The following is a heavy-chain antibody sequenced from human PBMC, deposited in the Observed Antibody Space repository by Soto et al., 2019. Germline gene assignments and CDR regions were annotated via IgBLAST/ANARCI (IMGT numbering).Heavy chain of an antibody. D-gene: IGHD1-26*01. J-gene: IGHJ4*02. CDR2: IFYMGIT. V-gene: IGHV4-39*01. Sequence: PSETLSLACTVPGDSISSRTYYWTWIRQPPGKGLEWIGNIFYMGITHYNPSLTSRFILSVDTSKNQFSLNLSTVTAADSAVYYCARRKYSGTFWSHDYWGQGIMVTVSP. CDR3: ARRKYSGTFWSHDY. CDR1: GDSISSRTYY.